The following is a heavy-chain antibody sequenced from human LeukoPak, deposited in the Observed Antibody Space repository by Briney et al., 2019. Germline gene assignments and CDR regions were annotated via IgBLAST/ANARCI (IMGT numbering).Heavy chain of an antibody. J-gene: IGHJ4*02. D-gene: IGHD3-3*01. V-gene: IGHV1-24*01. CDR2: FDPEDGET. Sequence: ASVKVSCKVSGYTLTELSMHWVRQAPGKGPEWMGGFDPEDGETIYAQKFQGRVTMTEDTSTDTAYMELSSLRSEDTAVYYCATDTYYDFWSGYPHYWGQGTLVTVSS. CDR1: GYTLTELS. CDR3: ATDTYYDFWSGYPHY.